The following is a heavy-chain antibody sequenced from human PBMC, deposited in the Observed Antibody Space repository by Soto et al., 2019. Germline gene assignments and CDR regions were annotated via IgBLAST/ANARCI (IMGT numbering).Heavy chain of an antibody. Sequence: QLQLQESGPGLVKPSETLSLTCTVSGDSVSSSNYYWGWIRQPPGKGLEWIGSVYYSGSTYYNPSLKSRVTMSVDTSKNQFSLKLSSVTAADAAVYYCARHPTFSGWVYYFDYWGQGTPVTVSS. CDR3: ARHPTFSGWVYYFDY. V-gene: IGHV4-39*01. CDR1: GDSVSSSNYY. D-gene: IGHD6-19*01. CDR2: VYYSGST. J-gene: IGHJ4*02.